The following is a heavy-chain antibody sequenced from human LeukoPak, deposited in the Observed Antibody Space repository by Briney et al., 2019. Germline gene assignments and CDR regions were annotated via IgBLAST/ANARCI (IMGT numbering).Heavy chain of an antibody. Sequence: ASVKVSCKASGYTFTSYDINWVRQATGQGLEWMGWMNPNSGNTGYAQKIQGRVTITRNTSISTAYMELSSLRSEDTAVYYCARGSSSSPYNWFDPWGQGTLVTVSS. CDR3: ARGSSSSPYNWFDP. D-gene: IGHD6-6*01. J-gene: IGHJ5*02. CDR2: MNPNSGNT. CDR1: GYTFTSYD. V-gene: IGHV1-8*03.